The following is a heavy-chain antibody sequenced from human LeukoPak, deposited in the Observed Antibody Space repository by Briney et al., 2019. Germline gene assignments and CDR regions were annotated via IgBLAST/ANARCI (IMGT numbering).Heavy chain of an antibody. CDR3: ARQYLYYFDY. CDR2: IYYSGST. V-gene: IGHV4-59*08. J-gene: IGHJ4*02. Sequence: SETLSPTCTVSGGSISSYYWSWIRQPPGKGLEWIGYIYYSGSTNYNPSLKGRVTISVDTSKNQFSLKLSSVTAADTAVYYCARQYLYYFDYWGQGTLVTVSS. CDR1: GGSISSYY.